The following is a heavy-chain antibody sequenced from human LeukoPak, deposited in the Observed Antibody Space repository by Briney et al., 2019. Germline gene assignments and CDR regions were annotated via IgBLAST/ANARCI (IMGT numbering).Heavy chain of an antibody. CDR1: GYTFSSYT. J-gene: IGHJ3*02. CDR3: ARDRIDDAFDI. D-gene: IGHD2-15*01. V-gene: IGHV1-69*04. Sequence: GASVKVSCKASGYTFSSYTISWVRQAPGQGLEWMGRIIPILGIANYAQKFQGRVTITADKSTSTAYMELSSLRSEDTAVYYCARDRIDDAFDIWGQGTMVTVSS. CDR2: IIPILGIA.